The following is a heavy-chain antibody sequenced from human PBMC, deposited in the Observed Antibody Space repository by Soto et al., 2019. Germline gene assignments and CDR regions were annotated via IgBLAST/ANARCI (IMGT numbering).Heavy chain of an antibody. CDR1: GGSITSGDYY. CDR3: ATAVPTISRHFDY. Sequence: SETLSLTCTVSGGSITSGDYYWSWIRQHPGKGLEWIGYFYYSGSTYYNPSLKSRVTISVDTSKNQFSLKLTSVTAADSAVYYCATAVPTISRHFDYWGQGTLVTVSS. J-gene: IGHJ4*02. V-gene: IGHV4-31*03. D-gene: IGHD5-12*01. CDR2: FYYSGST.